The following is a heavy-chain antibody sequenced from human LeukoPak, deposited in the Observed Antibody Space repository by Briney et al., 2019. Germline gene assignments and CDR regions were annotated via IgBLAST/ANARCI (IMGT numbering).Heavy chain of an antibody. D-gene: IGHD2-2*02. J-gene: IGHJ5*02. V-gene: IGHV5-51*01. CDR3: ARSLAPAAIPGDWFDP. CDR1: GYSFTSYW. CDR2: IYPGDSDT. Sequence: GESLKISCKGSGYSFTSYWIGWVRQMPGKGLEGMGIIYPGDSDTRYSPSFQGQVTISADKSISTAYLQWISLKASDTAMYYCARSLAPAAIPGDWFDPWGQGTLVTVSS.